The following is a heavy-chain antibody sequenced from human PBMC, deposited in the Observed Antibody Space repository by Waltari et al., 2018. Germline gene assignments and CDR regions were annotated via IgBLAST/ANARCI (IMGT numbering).Heavy chain of an antibody. Sequence: QVQLQQWGAGLVKPSETLSLTCAVSGRSLRDYYWTWIRPAPGKGLQGIGKINYGGATKYNASLESRVTISIDTSKNQFSLRLTSVVASDTATYFCARGVLTSTWYNWFDVWGQGTLVTVSS. CDR1: GRSLRDYY. CDR2: INYGGAT. D-gene: IGHD6-13*01. J-gene: IGHJ5*02. V-gene: IGHV4-34*02. CDR3: ARGVLTSTWYNWFDV.